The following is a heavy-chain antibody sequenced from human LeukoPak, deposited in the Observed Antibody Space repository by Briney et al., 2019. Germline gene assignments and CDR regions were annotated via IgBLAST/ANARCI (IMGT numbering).Heavy chain of an antibody. V-gene: IGHV3-15*01. D-gene: IGHD3-10*02. CDR1: GFSFNNAW. Sequence: GGSLRLSCAASGFSFNNAWMTWVGQAPGKGLERVGRIKTKADGGSTDYAAPVNDRFIISRDDSKNTLYLQMNSLKIEDTAVYYCNTAYVDSRPWGQGTLVTVSS. J-gene: IGHJ5*02. CDR3: NTAYVDSRP. CDR2: IKTKADGGST.